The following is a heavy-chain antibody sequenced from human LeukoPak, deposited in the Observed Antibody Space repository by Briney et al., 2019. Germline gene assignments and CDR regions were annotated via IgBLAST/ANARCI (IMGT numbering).Heavy chain of an antibody. V-gene: IGHV4-59*01. Sequence: SETLSLTCTVSGGSISSYYWSWIRQPPGKGLEWIGYIYYSGSTNYNPSLKSRVTISVDTSKNQFSLKLSSVTAADTAVYYCASGVAVAGDFDYWGQGTLVT. J-gene: IGHJ4*02. CDR2: IYYSGST. CDR3: ASGVAVAGDFDY. D-gene: IGHD6-19*01. CDR1: GGSISSYY.